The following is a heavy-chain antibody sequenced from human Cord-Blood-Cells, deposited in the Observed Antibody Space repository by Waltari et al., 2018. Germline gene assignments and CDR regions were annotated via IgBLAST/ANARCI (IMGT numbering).Heavy chain of an antibody. Sequence: QVQLQQWGAGLLKPSETLSLTCAVYGGSFSGYYWSWIRQPPGKGLEWSGEIYHSGSTNDNPSLKGRVTISVDTSKNQFSLKLSSVTAADTAVYYCARRTYYDFWSGYYSRAFDIWGQGTMVTVSS. CDR1: GGSFSGYY. D-gene: IGHD3-3*01. CDR2: IYHSGST. V-gene: IGHV4-34*01. CDR3: ARRTYYDFWSGYYSRAFDI. J-gene: IGHJ3*02.